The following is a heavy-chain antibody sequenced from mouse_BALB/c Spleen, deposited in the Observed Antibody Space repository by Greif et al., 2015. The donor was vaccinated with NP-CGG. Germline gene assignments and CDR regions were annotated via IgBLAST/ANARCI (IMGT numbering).Heavy chain of an antibody. V-gene: IGHV14-3*02. CDR2: IDPANGNT. CDR3: ARWDWYFDV. J-gene: IGHJ1*01. CDR1: GFNIKDTY. Sequence: VHVKQSGAELVKPGASVKLSCTASGFNIKDTYMHWVKQRPEQGLEWIGRIDPANGNTKYDPKFQSKATITADTSSNTAYLQLSSLTSEDTAVYYCARWDWYFDVWGAGTTVTVSS.